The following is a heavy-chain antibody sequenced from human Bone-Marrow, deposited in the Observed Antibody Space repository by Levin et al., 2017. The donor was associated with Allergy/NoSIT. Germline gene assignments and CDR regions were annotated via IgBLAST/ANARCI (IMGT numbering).Heavy chain of an antibody. Sequence: ASVKVSCKASGYTFTSYGISWVRQAPGQGLEWMGWISAYNGNTNYAQKLQGRVTMTTDTSTSTAYMELRSLRSDDTAVYYCARDWGSSWYGSYFDYWGQGTLVTVSS. CDR1: GYTFTSYG. V-gene: IGHV1-18*01. CDR3: ARDWGSSWYGSYFDY. J-gene: IGHJ4*02. D-gene: IGHD6-13*01. CDR2: ISAYNGNT.